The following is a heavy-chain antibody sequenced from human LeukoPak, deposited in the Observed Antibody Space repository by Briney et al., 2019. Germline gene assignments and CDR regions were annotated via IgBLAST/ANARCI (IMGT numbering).Heavy chain of an antibody. CDR2: INAGNGDT. CDR3: ARDWDDYGSFDY. CDR1: GYTSTSYA. D-gene: IGHD4-17*01. J-gene: IGHJ4*02. V-gene: IGHV1-3*01. Sequence: GASVKVSCKASGYTSTSYAMHWVRQAPGQRLEWMGWINAGNGDTKYSQKFQGRVTITRDTSASTAYMELSGLRSEDTAVYYCARDWDDYGSFDYWGQGTLVTVSS.